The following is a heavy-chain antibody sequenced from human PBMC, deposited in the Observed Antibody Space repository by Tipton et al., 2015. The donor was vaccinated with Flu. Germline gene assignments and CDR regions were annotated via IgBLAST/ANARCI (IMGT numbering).Heavy chain of an antibody. D-gene: IGHD7-27*01. J-gene: IGHJ2*01. V-gene: IGHV3-9*01. CDR3: AKDPTHFNWGQGYFDV. CDR2: INWRADAV. Sequence: SLRRSCVASGFPFDEYAIHWVRQVPGKGLEWVSGINWRADAVGYVDSVKGRFSISRDNSKTSLYRQMNSLRIEDTAFYYCAKDPTHFNWGQGYFDVWGRGTLVTVSS. CDR1: GFPFDEYA.